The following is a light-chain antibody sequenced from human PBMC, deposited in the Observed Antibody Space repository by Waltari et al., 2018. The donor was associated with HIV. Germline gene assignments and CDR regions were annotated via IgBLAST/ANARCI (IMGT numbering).Light chain of an antibody. J-gene: IGLJ3*02. CDR2: EVN. V-gene: IGLV2-8*01. Sequence: QSALTPPPSASGSPGQSVTISSTGTSSDVGGSKYVSWYQQHPGKAPKLMIYEVNKRPSGVPDRFSGSKSANTASLTVSGLQADDEADYYCNSYAGSNNWVFGGGTKLTVL. CDR3: NSYAGSNNWV. CDR1: SSDVGGSKY.